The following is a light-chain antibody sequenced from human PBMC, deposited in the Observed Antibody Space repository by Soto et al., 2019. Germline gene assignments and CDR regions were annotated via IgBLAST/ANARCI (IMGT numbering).Light chain of an antibody. CDR2: GAS. CDR3: QQYDNWPPWT. J-gene: IGKJ1*01. CDR1: HSVRSN. V-gene: IGKV3-15*01. Sequence: EKLMTQSPATLSVSPGERATLSCRASHSVRSNLAWYQQKPGQAPRLLIYGASTRATGIPARFSGSGSGTEFTLTISSPQPEDSAVYYCQQYDNWPPWTFGQGTKVDIK.